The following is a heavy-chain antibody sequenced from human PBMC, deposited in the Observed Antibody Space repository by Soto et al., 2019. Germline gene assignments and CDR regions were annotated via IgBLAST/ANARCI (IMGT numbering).Heavy chain of an antibody. V-gene: IGHV3-7*05. J-gene: IGHJ3*02. CDR1: RFTFINYW. CDR3: ARVEFIPATGALGAFDI. Sequence: EVQLVESGGGLVQPGGSLRLSCAASRFTFINYWMSWVRQAPGKGLEWVANIKQDGSEKYYVDSVEGRFTISRDNAKKSLYLQMNSLRAEDTAVYYCARVEFIPATGALGAFDIWGQGAMVTVSS. D-gene: IGHD6-13*01. CDR2: IKQDGSEK.